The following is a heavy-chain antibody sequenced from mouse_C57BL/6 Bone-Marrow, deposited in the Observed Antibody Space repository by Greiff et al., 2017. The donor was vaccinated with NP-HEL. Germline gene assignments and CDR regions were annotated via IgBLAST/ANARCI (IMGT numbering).Heavy chain of an antibody. V-gene: IGHV5-4*01. CDR2: ISDGGSYT. Sequence: EVQGVESGGGLVKPGGSLKLSCAASGFTFSSYAMSWVRQTPEKRLEWVATISDGGSYTYYPDNVKGRFTISRDNAKNNRYLHMSHLKSEDTAMYYCARDIYYGSSYDYWGQGTTLTVSS. D-gene: IGHD1-1*01. CDR1: GFTFSSYA. J-gene: IGHJ2*01. CDR3: ARDIYYGSSYDY.